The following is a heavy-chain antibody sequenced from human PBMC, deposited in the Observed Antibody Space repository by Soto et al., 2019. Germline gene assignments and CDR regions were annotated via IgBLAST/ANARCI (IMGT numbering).Heavy chain of an antibody. CDR1: GYTFTSYD. Sequence: ASVKVSCKASGYTFTSYDINWVRQATGQGLEWMGWMNPNSGNTGYAQKFQGRVTMTRNTSISTAYMELSSLRSEDTAVYYCARNCGGDCYPDYWGQGTLVTVSS. CDR3: ARNCGGDCYPDY. V-gene: IGHV1-8*01. CDR2: MNPNSGNT. J-gene: IGHJ4*02. D-gene: IGHD2-21*02.